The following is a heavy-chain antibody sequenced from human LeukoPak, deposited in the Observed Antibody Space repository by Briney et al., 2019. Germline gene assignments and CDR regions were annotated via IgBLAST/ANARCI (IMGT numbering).Heavy chain of an antibody. CDR2: ISGSGGST. D-gene: IGHD4-17*01. Sequence: PGGSLRLSCVASGFTFSSYAMSWVRQAPGKGLEWVSAISGSGGSTYYADSVKGRFTISRDNSKNTLYLQMNSLRAEDTAVCYCAKDRYGDYGLGDYWGQGTLVTVSS. V-gene: IGHV3-23*01. CDR3: AKDRYGDYGLGDY. CDR1: GFTFSSYA. J-gene: IGHJ4*02.